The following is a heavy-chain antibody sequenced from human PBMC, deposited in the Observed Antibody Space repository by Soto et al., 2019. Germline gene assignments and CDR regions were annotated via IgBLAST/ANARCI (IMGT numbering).Heavy chain of an antibody. CDR1: GFSFTSYW. D-gene: IGHD2-21*02. CDR3: ARQIVVVTAIRSDAFDI. V-gene: IGHV5-10-1*01. CDR2: IDPSDSYT. J-gene: IGHJ3*02. Sequence: PGESLKISCKGSGFSFTSYWISWVRQMPGKGLEWMGRIDPSDSYTNYSPSFQGHVTISADKSISTAYLQWSSLKASDTAMYYCARQIVVVTAIRSDAFDIWGQGTMVTVSS.